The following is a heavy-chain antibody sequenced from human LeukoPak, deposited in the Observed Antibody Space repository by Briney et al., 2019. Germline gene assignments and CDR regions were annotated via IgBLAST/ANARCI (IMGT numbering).Heavy chain of an antibody. CDR1: GFTFCTYT. D-gene: IGHD3-9*01. V-gene: IGHV3-21*04. CDR2: ISSTSSYI. J-gene: IGHJ4*02. CDR3: AKDLYDILTGYYSTSDY. Sequence: GGSLRLSCAASGFTFCTYTMNWVRQAPGKGLEWVSSISSTSSYIYYADSVKGRFTISRDNAKNSLYLQMNSLRAEDTAVYYCAKDLYDILTGYYSTSDYWGQGTLVTVSS.